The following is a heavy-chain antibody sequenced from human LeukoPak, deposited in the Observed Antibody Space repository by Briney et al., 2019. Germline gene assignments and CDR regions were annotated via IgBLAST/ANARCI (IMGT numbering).Heavy chain of an antibody. Sequence: PSETLSLTCSVSGGSISSYYWSWIRQPPGKGLEWIGYIYYRGSTNYNPSLKSRVTISVDTSKIQFSLKLTSVTAADTAVYYCARVPVNCSSGGCYPNWFDPWGQGTLVTVSS. D-gene: IGHD2-15*01. CDR2: IYYRGST. CDR1: GGSISSYY. CDR3: ARVPVNCSSGGCYPNWFDP. V-gene: IGHV4-59*13. J-gene: IGHJ5*02.